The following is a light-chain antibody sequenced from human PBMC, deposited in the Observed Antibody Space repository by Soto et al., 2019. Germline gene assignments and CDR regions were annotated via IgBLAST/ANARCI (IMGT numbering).Light chain of an antibody. J-gene: IGKJ1*01. V-gene: IGKV1-5*01. CDR3: QQYNSYSRT. CDR2: DAS. CDR1: QSISSW. Sequence: DIQMTQSPSTMSASVGDRVTITCRASQSISSWVAWYQQKPGKAPKLLIYDASSLESGVPSRFSGSGSGTEFTLTISSLQPDDFATYYCQQYNSYSRTFGQGTKVDI.